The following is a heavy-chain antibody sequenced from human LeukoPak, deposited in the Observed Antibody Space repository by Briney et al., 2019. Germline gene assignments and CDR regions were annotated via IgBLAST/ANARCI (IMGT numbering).Heavy chain of an antibody. CDR3: ARGGGYSGYDLDAFDI. D-gene: IGHD5-12*01. CDR1: GFTFSRDS. J-gene: IGHJ3*02. V-gene: IGHV3-21*01. Sequence: GGSLRLSCAASGFTFSRDSMNWVRQAPGKGLEWVSSISSSSTYIYYADSVKGRFTISRNNAKNSLHLQMNSLRAEDTAVYYCARGGGYSGYDLDAFDIGGQGTMVTVSS. CDR2: ISSSSTYI.